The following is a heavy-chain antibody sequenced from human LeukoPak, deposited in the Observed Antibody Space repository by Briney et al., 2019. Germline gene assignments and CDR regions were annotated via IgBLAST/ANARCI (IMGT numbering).Heavy chain of an antibody. CDR2: INTDGTVT. CDR1: GCTFSKYW. Sequence: GGSLRLSCAASGCTFSKYWMLWVRQAPGKGLESVSRINTDGTVTTYADSVKGRFTVSRDNADNTMFLQMNSVRDEDTAVYYCATKQWLAPPPDSWGQGTPVTVSS. J-gene: IGHJ4*02. CDR3: ATKQWLAPPPDS. D-gene: IGHD6-19*01. V-gene: IGHV3-74*01.